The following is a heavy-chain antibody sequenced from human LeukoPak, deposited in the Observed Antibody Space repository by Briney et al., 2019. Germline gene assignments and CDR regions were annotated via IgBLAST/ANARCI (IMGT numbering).Heavy chain of an antibody. D-gene: IGHD6-13*01. V-gene: IGHV3-11*06. CDR1: GFTFSDYY. CDR3: ARATFSSSGHSY. CDR2: ISGSSTYT. Sequence: GGSLRLSCAASGFTFSDYYMNWIRQAPGKGLEWVSYISGSSTYTNYADSVKGRFTISRDNAKSSLFLQMNSLRAEDTGVYYCARATFSSSGHSYWGQGTLVTVSS. J-gene: IGHJ4*02.